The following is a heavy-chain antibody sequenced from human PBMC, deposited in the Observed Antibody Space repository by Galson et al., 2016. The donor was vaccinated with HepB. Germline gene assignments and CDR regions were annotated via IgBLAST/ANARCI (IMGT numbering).Heavy chain of an antibody. V-gene: IGHV4-61*01. CDR1: GSSVSSDSYY. CDR2: ISYSGYT. Sequence: SETLSLTCTVSGSSVSSDSYYWNWIRQPPGKGLEWIGYISYSGYTNYNPSLKSRVTISVDTSKNQFSLKLSSVTAADTAVYYCARITVTSFVDYWGQGTLATVSS. CDR3: ARITVTSFVDY. J-gene: IGHJ4*02. D-gene: IGHD4-17*01.